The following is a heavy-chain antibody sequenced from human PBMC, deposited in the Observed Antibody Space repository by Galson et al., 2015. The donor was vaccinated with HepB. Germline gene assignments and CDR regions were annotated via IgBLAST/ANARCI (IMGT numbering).Heavy chain of an antibody. CDR1: GGTFSNYS. J-gene: IGHJ6*02. Sequence: SVKVSCKASGGTFSNYSISWVRQTPGQGLEWMGRIIPSLGIANYAQKSQGRVAITADESTSTAYAELSRLRSEDTAVYYCAREDIIGLDVWGQGTTVTVSS. CDR3: AREDIIGLDV. V-gene: IGHV1-69*02. CDR2: IIPSLGIA. D-gene: IGHD2-15*01.